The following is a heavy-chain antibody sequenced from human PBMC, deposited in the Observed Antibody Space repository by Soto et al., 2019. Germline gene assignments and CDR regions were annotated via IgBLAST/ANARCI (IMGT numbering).Heavy chain of an antibody. CDR2: IDPSDSYT. Sequence: GESLKISSKGSGYSFTSYWISWVRQMPGKGLEWMGRIDPSDSYTNYSPSFQGHVTISADKSISTAYLQWISLKASDTAMYYCATEYSSSSNYYYGIDVWGQGTTVTVSS. J-gene: IGHJ6*02. V-gene: IGHV5-10-1*01. CDR3: ATEYSSSSNYYYGIDV. CDR1: GYSFTSYW. D-gene: IGHD6-6*01.